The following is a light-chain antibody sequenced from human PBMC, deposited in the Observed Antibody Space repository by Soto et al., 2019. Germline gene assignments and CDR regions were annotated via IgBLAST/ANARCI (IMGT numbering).Light chain of an antibody. CDR2: SDS. CDR3: QVWDSSSDHVV. V-gene: IGLV3-21*01. J-gene: IGLJ2*01. Sequence: SYELTQPPSVSVAPGKTARLTCGGNNTGSKSVHWYQQKPGQAPVLVIYSDSDRPSGIPERFSGSNSGNTATLTISRVEAVDEAEYYCQVWDSSSDHVVFGGGTKLTVL. CDR1: NTGSKS.